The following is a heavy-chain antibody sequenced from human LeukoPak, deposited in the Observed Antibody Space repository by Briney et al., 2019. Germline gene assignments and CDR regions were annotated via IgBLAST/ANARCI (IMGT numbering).Heavy chain of an antibody. CDR2: ISSSGSYI. CDR1: GFTFSSYS. CDR3: ASLWDFDY. J-gene: IGHJ4*02. D-gene: IGHD2-21*01. V-gene: IGHV3-21*01. Sequence: GGSLRLSCAASGFTFSSYSMNWVRQAPGKGLEWASSISSSGSYIYYADSVKGRFTTSRDNAKNSLYLQMNSLRAEDTAVYYCASLWDFDYWGQGTLVTVSS.